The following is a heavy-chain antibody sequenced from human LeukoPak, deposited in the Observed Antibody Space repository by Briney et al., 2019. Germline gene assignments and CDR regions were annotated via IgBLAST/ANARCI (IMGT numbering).Heavy chain of an antibody. CDR2: ISNSGGTI. Sequence: NPGGSLRLSCAASGFTFSDYYMNWIRQAPGKGLEWVSYISNSGGTIYYADSVKGRFTISRDNAKNSLYLQMNSLRAEDTAVYYCARVLHTVTTGYWGQGTLVTVSS. J-gene: IGHJ4*02. V-gene: IGHV3-11*04. CDR1: GFTFSDYY. CDR3: ARVLHTVTTGY. D-gene: IGHD4-17*01.